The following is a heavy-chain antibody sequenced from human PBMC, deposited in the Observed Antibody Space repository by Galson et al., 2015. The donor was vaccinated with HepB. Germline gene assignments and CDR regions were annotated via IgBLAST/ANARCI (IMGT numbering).Heavy chain of an antibody. CDR2: IYYSGST. V-gene: IGHV4-59*01. Sequence: ETLSLTCTVSGGSISSYYWSWIRQPPGKGLEWIGYIYYSGSTNYNPSLKSRVTISVDTSKNQFSLKLSSVTAADTAVYYCARSGGSGSYYAYGMDVWGQGTTVTVSS. J-gene: IGHJ6*02. CDR3: ARSGGSGSYYAYGMDV. CDR1: GGSISSYY. D-gene: IGHD3-10*01.